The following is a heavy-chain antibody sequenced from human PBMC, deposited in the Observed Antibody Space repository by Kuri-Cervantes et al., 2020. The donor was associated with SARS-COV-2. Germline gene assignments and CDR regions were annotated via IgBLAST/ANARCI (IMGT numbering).Heavy chain of an antibody. CDR3: ARSRIAVADWYFDL. Sequence: ASVKVSCKASGYTFTSYGISWVRQAPGQGLEWMGIINPSGGSTSYAQKFQGRVTMTRDTSTSTVYMELSSLRSEDTAVYYCARSRIAVADWYFDLWGRGTQVTVSS. J-gene: IGHJ2*01. CDR2: INPSGGST. CDR1: GYTFTSYG. D-gene: IGHD6-19*01. V-gene: IGHV1-46*01.